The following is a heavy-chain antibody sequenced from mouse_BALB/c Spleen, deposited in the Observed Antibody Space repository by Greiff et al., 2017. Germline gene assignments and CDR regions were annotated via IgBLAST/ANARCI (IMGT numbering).Heavy chain of an antibody. CDR1: GYTFTDYE. D-gene: IGHD1-1*01. J-gene: IGHJ4*01. CDR2: IDPETGGT. CDR3: ARLLRGAMDY. V-gene: IGHV1-15*01. Sequence: QVQLQQSGAELVRPGASVTLSCKASGYTFTDYEMHWVKQTPVHGLEWIGAIDPETGGTAYNQKFKGKAILTADKSSSTAYLQLSSLTSEDTAVYYCARLLRGAMDYWGQGPSVTVSS.